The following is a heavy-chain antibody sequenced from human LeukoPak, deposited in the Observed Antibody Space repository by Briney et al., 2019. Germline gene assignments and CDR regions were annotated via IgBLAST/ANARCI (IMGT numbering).Heavy chain of an antibody. V-gene: IGHV3-15*04. CDR1: RLTVTNAW. CDR2: IASKTDGGTT. Sequence: GGSLRLSCAASRLTVTNAWMNWVRQAPGKGLEWVGRIASKTDGGTTDYAAPVKGRFTISRDDSKNTLFLQMNSLKTEDTAVYYCTTGIRGDCGQGTLVTVSS. J-gene: IGHJ4*02. CDR3: TTGIRGD.